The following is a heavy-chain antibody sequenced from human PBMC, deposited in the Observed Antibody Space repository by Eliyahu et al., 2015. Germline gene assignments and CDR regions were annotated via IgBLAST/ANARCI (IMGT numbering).Heavy chain of an antibody. J-gene: IGHJ4*02. CDR2: IDPEDGET. V-gene: IGHV1-69-2*01. CDR3: SSDLGGYEDGPIK. Sequence: VQLVQSGAELKRPGTTVKISCNVSGYTFTDHFIHWVXXAPGKGLEWLGLIDPEDGETIYSERFQGRVTISADTSTDTTYMELSSLRFEDTAMYYCSSDLGGYEDGPIKWGQGTQVTVSS. CDR1: GYTFTDHF. D-gene: IGHD5-18*01.